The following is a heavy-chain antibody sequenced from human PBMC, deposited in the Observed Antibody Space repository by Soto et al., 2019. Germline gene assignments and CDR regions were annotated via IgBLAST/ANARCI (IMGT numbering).Heavy chain of an antibody. Sequence: QVQLQESGPGLVKPSQTLSLTCTVSGGSISSGGYYWSWIRQHPGKGLELIGYIYYSGSTYYNPSLKSRVTISVDTSKNQFSLKLSSVTAADTAVYYCAASWVGCGGFNYYGMYVWGQGTTVTVSS. CDR1: GGSISSGGYY. CDR2: IYYSGST. CDR3: AASWVGCGGFNYYGMYV. D-gene: IGHD2-21*01. J-gene: IGHJ6*02. V-gene: IGHV4-31*03.